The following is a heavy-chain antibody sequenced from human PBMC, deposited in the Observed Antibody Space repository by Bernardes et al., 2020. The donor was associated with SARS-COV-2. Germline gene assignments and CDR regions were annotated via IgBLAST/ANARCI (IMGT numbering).Heavy chain of an antibody. D-gene: IGHD6-13*01. CDR1: GFTFSSYW. Sequence: GGSLSLSCAASGFTFSSYWMHWVRQAPGKGLVWVSRINSDGSNRSYADSVKGRFTISRDNAKNTLYVQMNSLRAEDTAVYYCARETIAAAGTGMDVWGQGTTVTVSS. V-gene: IGHV3-74*01. CDR3: ARETIAAAGTGMDV. CDR2: INSDGSNR. J-gene: IGHJ6*02.